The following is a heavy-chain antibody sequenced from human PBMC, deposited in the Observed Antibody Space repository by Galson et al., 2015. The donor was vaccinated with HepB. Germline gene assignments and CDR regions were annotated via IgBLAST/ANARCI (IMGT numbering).Heavy chain of an antibody. V-gene: IGHV3-30*18. CDR3: AKEDGEGGYGEYSGSYWTRGHKYFQH. CDR1: GFTFSSYG. J-gene: IGHJ1*01. Sequence: SLRLSCAASGFTFSSYGMHWVRQAPGKGLEWVAVISYDGSNKYYADSVKGRFTISRDNSKNTLYLQMNSLRAEDTAVYYCAKEDGEGGYGEYSGSYWTRGHKYFQHWGQGTLVTVSS. CDR2: ISYDGSNK. D-gene: IGHD1-26*01.